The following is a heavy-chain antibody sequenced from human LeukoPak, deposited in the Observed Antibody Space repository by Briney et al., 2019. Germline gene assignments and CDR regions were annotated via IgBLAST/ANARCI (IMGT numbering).Heavy chain of an antibody. CDR3: ARNFYHGFDD. CDR2: IKQDGSDK. CDR1: GFTFSSYE. V-gene: IGHV3-7*01. Sequence: GGSLRLSCAASGFTFSSYEMNWVRQAPGKGLEWVANIKQDGSDKYYVASVKGRFTISRDNAKNSLYLQMNTLRAEDTAVYYCARNFYHGFDDWGQGSLVTVSS. J-gene: IGHJ4*02. D-gene: IGHD3-10*01.